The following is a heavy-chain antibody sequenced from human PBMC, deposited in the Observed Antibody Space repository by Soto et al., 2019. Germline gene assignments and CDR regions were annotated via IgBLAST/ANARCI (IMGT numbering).Heavy chain of an antibody. Sequence: SETLSLTRTVPGDSISRYYSTCVRHSPGKGLEWIGYSYYGWSHNYTPLLTSRVTLSVDTSKNQFSLKLSSVTAADTAVYYCARGGVLNFSGYRRLLRPFDYPGPAILGTV. CDR2: SYYGWSH. CDR3: ARGGVLNFSGYRRLLRPFDY. V-gene: IGHV4-59*08. D-gene: IGHD6-13*01. CDR1: GDSISRYY. J-gene: IGHJ4*02.